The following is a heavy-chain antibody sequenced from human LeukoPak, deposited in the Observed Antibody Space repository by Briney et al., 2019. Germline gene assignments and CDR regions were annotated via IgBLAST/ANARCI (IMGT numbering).Heavy chain of an antibody. CDR3: AKWGVVPAATLDY. D-gene: IGHD2-2*01. J-gene: IGHJ4*02. Sequence: PSETLSLTCTVSGGSISSSSSCWGWVRQPPGKGPEWVAFIRYDGSNKYYADSVKGRFTISRDNSKNTLYLQMNSLRAEDTAVYYCAKWGVVPAATLDYWGQGTLVTVSS. CDR1: GGSISSSSSC. CDR2: IRYDGSNK. V-gene: IGHV3-30*02.